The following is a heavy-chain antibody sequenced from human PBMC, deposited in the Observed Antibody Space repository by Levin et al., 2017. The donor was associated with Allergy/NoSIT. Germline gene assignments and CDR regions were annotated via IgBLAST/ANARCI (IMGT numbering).Heavy chain of an antibody. J-gene: IGHJ4*02. CDR2: IYYSGST. CDR1: GGSISSGGYY. Sequence: SETLSLTCTVSGGSISSGGYYWSWIRQHPGKGLEWIGYIYYSGSTYYNPSLKSRVTISVDTSKNQFSLKLSSVTAADTAVYYCARDLRGGKEFDYWGQGTLVTVSS. V-gene: IGHV4-31*03. D-gene: IGHD3-16*01. CDR3: ARDLRGGKEFDY.